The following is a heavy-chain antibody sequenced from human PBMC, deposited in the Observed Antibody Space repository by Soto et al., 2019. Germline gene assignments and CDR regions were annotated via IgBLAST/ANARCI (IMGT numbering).Heavy chain of an antibody. D-gene: IGHD3-22*01. V-gene: IGHV3-15*01. CDR3: TTGLSSGYYNFDY. CDR1: GFTFSNAW. J-gene: IGHJ4*02. Sequence: GGSLRLSCAASGFTFSNAWMSWVRQAPGKGLEWIGRIKRKSDGGTTDYAAPVRGRFNISRDDSKNTLYLQINTLKSEDTAVYYCTTGLSSGYYNFDYWGQGTLVTVS. CDR2: IKRKSDGGTT.